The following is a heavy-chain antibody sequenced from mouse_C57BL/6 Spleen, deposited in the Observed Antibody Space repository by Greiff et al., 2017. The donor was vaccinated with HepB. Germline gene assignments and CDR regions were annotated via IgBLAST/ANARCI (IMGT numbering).Heavy chain of an antibody. CDR2: IDPETGGT. J-gene: IGHJ3*01. Sequence: VQLVESGAELVRPGASVTLSCKASGYTFTDYEMHWVKQTPVHGLEWIGAIDPETGGTAYNQKFKGKAILTADKSSSTAYMELRSLTSEDSAVYYCTRDAVTTKFAYWGQGTLVTVSA. CDR3: TRDAVTTKFAY. V-gene: IGHV1-15*01. D-gene: IGHD2-2*01. CDR1: GYTFTDYE.